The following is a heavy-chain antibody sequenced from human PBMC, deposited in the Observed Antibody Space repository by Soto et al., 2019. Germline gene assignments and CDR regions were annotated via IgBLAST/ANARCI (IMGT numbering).Heavy chain of an antibody. CDR2: ISGSGGST. CDR1: GFTFSSYA. CDR3: AKEWLLSSWFDP. Sequence: GGSLRLSCAASGFTFSSYAMSWVRQAPGKGLEWVSAISGSGGSTYYADYVKGRFTLSRDNSKNTLYLQMNSLRAEDTAVYYCAKEWLLSSWFDPWGQGTLVTVSS. J-gene: IGHJ5*02. D-gene: IGHD3-3*01. V-gene: IGHV3-23*01.